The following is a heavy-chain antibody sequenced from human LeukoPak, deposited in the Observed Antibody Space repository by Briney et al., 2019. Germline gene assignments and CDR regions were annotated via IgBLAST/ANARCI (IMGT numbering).Heavy chain of an antibody. CDR2: INPSSGAT. CDR1: GYTFTGYY. V-gene: IGHV1-2*02. Sequence: ASVKVSCKASGYTFTGYYMHWVRQAPGQGLEWMGWINPSSGATNLAQKFQGRVSMTRDTSITTGYMELSSLIFDDTAVYYCVTPPVNGSGTWGQGTQVTVSS. J-gene: IGHJ4*02. D-gene: IGHD3-10*01. CDR3: VTPPVNGSGT.